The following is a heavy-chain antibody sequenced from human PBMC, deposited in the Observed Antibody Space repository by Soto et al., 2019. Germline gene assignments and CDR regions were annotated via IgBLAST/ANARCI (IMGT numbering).Heavy chain of an antibody. CDR3: ARGRHYDFWSGYTNWFDP. V-gene: IGHV3-48*02. J-gene: IGHJ5*02. CDR1: GFTFSSYS. D-gene: IGHD3-3*01. Sequence: PGGSLRLSCAASGFTFSSYSMNWVRKAPGKGLEWVSYISSSSSTIYYADSVKGRFTISRDNAKNSLYLQMNSLRDEDTAVYYCARGRHYDFWSGYTNWFDPWGQGTLVTVSS. CDR2: ISSSSSTI.